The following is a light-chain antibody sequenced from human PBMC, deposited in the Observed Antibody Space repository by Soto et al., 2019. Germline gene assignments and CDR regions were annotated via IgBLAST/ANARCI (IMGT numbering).Light chain of an antibody. CDR1: ERLRSN. V-gene: IGKV3-15*01. J-gene: IGKJ3*01. CDR3: QFYNDWPLS. CDR2: GVS. Sequence: EIVMTQSPATLSVSPGDGATLSCSASERLRSNLAWYQHKPGRAPRLLIYGVSTRATGIPARFSGSGSGTEFTLTISSLKSEDFAIYYCQFYNDWPLSFGPGTKVEIK.